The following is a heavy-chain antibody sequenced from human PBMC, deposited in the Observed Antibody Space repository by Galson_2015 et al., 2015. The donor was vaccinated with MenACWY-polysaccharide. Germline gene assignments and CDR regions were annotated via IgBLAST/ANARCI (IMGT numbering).Heavy chain of an antibody. Sequence: SLRLSCAASGFTFSTYWMHWVRQAPGKGLVWVSRIESDGSSTNYADSVKGRFTISRDNAKNTLYMQMNSLRAEDTALYYCARGYSAYYRGQGTLVTVPA. CDR2: IESDGSST. V-gene: IGHV3-74*01. CDR1: GFTFSTYW. D-gene: IGHD5-12*01. CDR3: ARGYSAYY. J-gene: IGHJ4*02.